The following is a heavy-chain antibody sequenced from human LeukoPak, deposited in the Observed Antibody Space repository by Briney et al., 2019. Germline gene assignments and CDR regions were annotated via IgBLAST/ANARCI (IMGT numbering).Heavy chain of an antibody. D-gene: IGHD3-22*01. J-gene: IGHJ4*02. CDR1: GFTFSSYW. CDR2: IKQDGSEK. V-gene: IGHV3-7*03. CDR3: AKEGEITMIVVVISYFDY. Sequence: PGGSLRLSCAASGFTFSSYWMSWVRQAPGKGLEWVAKIKQDGSEKYYVDAVKGRFTISRDNAKNTLYLQMNSLRAEDTAVYYCAKEGEITMIVVVISYFDYWGQGTLVTVSS.